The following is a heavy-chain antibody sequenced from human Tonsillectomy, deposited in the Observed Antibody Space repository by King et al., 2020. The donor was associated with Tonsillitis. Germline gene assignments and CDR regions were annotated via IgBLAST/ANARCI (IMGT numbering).Heavy chain of an antibody. CDR1: GGSISSSSYY. CDR3: AIITGTTFDY. Sequence: QLQESGPGLVKPSETLSLTCTVSGGSISSSSYYWGWIRQPPGKGLLWIGSNYYSGSAYYNPSLKSRFTISVDTSKNQFSLKLSSVTAADTAVYYCAIITGTTFDYWGQGTLVTVSS. D-gene: IGHD1-20*01. J-gene: IGHJ4*02. CDR2: NYYSGSA. V-gene: IGHV4-39*01.